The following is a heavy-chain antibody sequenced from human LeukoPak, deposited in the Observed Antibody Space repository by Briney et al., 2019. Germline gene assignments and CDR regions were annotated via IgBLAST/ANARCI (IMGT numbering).Heavy chain of an antibody. CDR3: ARGRIAAAGPQ. Sequence: GGSLRLSCAASGFTFSSYSMNWVRQAPGKGLEWVSSISSSSSYIYYADSVKGRFTISRDNAKNSLYLQMNSLRAEDTAVYYCARGRIAAAGPQWGQGTLVTVSS. J-gene: IGHJ4*02. V-gene: IGHV3-21*01. D-gene: IGHD6-13*01. CDR2: ISSSSSYI. CDR1: GFTFSSYS.